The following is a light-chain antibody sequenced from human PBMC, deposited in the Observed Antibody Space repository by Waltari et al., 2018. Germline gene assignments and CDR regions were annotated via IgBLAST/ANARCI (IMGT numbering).Light chain of an antibody. V-gene: IGKV3-20*01. CDR3: QKYERLPAT. CDR1: QSVGTY. CDR2: GAS. J-gene: IGKJ1*01. Sequence: EIVLTQSPGTLSLSPGEIATLSCRASQSVGTYLAWYQQTPGQAPRLLIYGASNRAAGIPDRFSGSGSGTDFSLTISRLEPEDFAVYYCQKYERLPATFGQGTKVEIK.